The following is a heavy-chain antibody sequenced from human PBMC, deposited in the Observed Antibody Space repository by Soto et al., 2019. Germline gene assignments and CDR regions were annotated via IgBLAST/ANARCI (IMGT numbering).Heavy chain of an antibody. D-gene: IGHD7-27*01. CDR1: GGSISSYY. CDR3: ARSRNWGSYYFDY. CDR2: IYYSGST. J-gene: IGHJ4*02. V-gene: IGHV4-59*01. Sequence: SETLSLTCTVSGGSISSYYWSWIRQPPGKGLEWIGYIYYSGSTNYNPSIKSRVTISVDTSKNQFSLKLSSVTAADTAVYYCARSRNWGSYYFDYWGQGTLVTVSS.